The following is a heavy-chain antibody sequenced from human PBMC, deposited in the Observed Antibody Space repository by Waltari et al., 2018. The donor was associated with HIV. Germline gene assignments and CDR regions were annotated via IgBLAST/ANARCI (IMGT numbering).Heavy chain of an antibody. V-gene: IGHV3-23*01. Sequence: EVQLLESGGGLVQPGGSLRLSCAASGFTFSTYAMGWVRQAPGKGLEWVSTISGSGANTYCADSVKGRFTTSRDKSKNTPYLQMNSLRAEDTAIYYCAKDQYGLLPSGLDPWGQGTLVTVSS. CDR2: ISGSGANT. CDR1: GFTFSTYA. J-gene: IGHJ5*02. D-gene: IGHD2-15*01. CDR3: AKDQYGLLPSGLDP.